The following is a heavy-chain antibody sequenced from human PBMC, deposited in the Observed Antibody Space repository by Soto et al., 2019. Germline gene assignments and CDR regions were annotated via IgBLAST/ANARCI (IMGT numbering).Heavy chain of an antibody. CDR2: ISHDGNNT. Sequence: GGSLRLSCAASGFTFSSYAMYWVRQAPGKGLEWMAFISHDGNNTYYADSVKGRFSISRDNSKNTLYLQMNSLRAEDTAVYYCAKVMVKNWFDPWGQGTLVTVSS. J-gene: IGHJ5*02. CDR3: AKVMVKNWFDP. V-gene: IGHV3-30-3*01. D-gene: IGHD5-18*01. CDR1: GFTFSSYA.